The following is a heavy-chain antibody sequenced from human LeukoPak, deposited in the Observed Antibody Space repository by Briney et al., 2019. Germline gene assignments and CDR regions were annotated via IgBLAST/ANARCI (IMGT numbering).Heavy chain of an antibody. V-gene: IGHV3-7*01. CDR3: ANVLLWFGELN. J-gene: IGHJ4*02. Sequence: PGGSLRLSCAASGFTFSSYAMSWVRQAPGKGLEWVANIKQDGSEKYYVDSVKGRFTISRDNAKNSLYLQMNSLRAEDTAVYYCANVLLWFGELNWGQGTLVTVSS. CDR1: GFTFSSYA. CDR2: IKQDGSEK. D-gene: IGHD3-10*01.